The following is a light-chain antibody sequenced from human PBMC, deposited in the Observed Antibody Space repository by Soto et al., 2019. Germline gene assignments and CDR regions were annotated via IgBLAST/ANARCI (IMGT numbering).Light chain of an antibody. J-gene: IGLJ1*01. Sequence: QSALAQPASASGSPGQSITISCTGTTSDIAGYNYVSWYQQHPGKAPKLLIYEVTSRASGVSHRFSGSKSGNTASLTISGLQAEDEAEYYCNSYTSASFYVFGTGTKVTVL. V-gene: IGLV2-14*01. CDR1: TSDIAGYNY. CDR3: NSYTSASFYV. CDR2: EVT.